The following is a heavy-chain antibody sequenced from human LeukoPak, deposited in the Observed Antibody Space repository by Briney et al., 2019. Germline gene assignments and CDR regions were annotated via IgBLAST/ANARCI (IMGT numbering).Heavy chain of an antibody. V-gene: IGHV3-30*18. J-gene: IGHJ4*02. CDR3: AKDGPFEYAAAAAYYFDY. D-gene: IGHD6-13*01. CDR2: ISYDGSNK. CDR1: GFTFSIYG. Sequence: GGSLRLSCAASGFTFSIYGMHWVRQAPGKGLEWGAVISYDGSNKYYADSVRGRFTISRDNSKNTLYLQMNSLRAEDTAVYYCAKDGPFEYAAAAAYYFDYWGQGTLVTVSS.